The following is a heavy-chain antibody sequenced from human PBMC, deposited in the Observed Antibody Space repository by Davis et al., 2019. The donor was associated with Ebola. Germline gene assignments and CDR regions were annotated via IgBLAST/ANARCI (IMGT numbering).Heavy chain of an antibody. V-gene: IGHV4-34*01. D-gene: IGHD6-19*01. CDR1: GGSISSYY. J-gene: IGHJ3*02. CDR3: ARDRWQWLVPGIGAFDI. Sequence: SETLSLTCTVSGGSISSYYWNWIRQPPGKGLEWIGEINHSGSTNYNPSLKSRLTISVDTSKNQFSLKLSSVTAADTAVYYCARDRWQWLVPGIGAFDIWGQGTMVTVSS. CDR2: INHSGST.